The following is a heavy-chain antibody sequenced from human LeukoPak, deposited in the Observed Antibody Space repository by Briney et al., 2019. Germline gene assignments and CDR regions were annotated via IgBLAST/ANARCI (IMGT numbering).Heavy chain of an antibody. CDR3: ARETRKWEQRDYYFDY. D-gene: IGHD1-26*01. Sequence: GGSLRLSCAASGFTFSSYSVNWVRQAPGKGLEWVSSISSSSSYIYYADSVKGRFTISRDNAKNSLYLQMNSLRAEDTAVYYCARETRKWEQRDYYFDYWGQGTLVTVSS. J-gene: IGHJ4*02. V-gene: IGHV3-21*01. CDR2: ISSSSSYI. CDR1: GFTFSSYS.